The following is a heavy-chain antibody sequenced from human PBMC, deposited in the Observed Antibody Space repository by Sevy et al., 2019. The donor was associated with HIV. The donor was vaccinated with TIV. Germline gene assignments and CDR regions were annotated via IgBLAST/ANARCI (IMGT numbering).Heavy chain of an antibody. V-gene: IGHV3-30*18. Sequence: GGSLRLSCAASGFTFSSYGMHWVRHAPGKGLEWVAVISYDGSNKYYADSVKGRFTISRDNSKNTLYLQMNSLRAEDTAGYYWAKVGPSRGATVTTFYFDYWGQGTLVTVSS. D-gene: IGHD4-17*01. CDR1: GFTFSSYG. CDR3: AKVGPSRGATVTTFYFDY. J-gene: IGHJ4*02. CDR2: ISYDGSNK.